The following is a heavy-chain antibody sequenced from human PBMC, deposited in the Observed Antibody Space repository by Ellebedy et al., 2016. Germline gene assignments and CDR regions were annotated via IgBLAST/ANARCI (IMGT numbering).Heavy chain of an antibody. CDR3: ARGQGGSSWLRSYYYMDV. CDR2: MNPNSGNT. Sequence: ASVKVSCXASGYTFTSYDINWVRQATGQGLEWMGWMNPNSGNTGYAQKFQGRVTMTRNTSISTAYMELSSLRSEDTAVYYCARGQGGSSWLRSYYYMDVWGKGTTVTVSS. J-gene: IGHJ6*03. D-gene: IGHD5-12*01. V-gene: IGHV1-8*01. CDR1: GYTFTSYD.